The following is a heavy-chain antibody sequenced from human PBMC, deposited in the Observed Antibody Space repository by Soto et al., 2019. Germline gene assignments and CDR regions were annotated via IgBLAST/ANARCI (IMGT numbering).Heavy chain of an antibody. Sequence: QVQLQESGPGLVKPSQTLSLTCSVSGGSISSGYYYWSWIRQPPGKGLAWIGNIYYSGNTYYNPSLKSRLLISIDTSTHQSSLKAGSVTAAASAVCYWASSSLYGMDVWGQGTTVTVAS. CDR2: IYYSGNT. CDR3: ASSSLYGMDV. V-gene: IGHV4-30-4*01. J-gene: IGHJ6*02. CDR1: GGSISSGYYY.